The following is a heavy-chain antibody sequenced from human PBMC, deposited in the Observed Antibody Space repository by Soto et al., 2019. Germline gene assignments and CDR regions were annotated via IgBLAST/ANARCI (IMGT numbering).Heavy chain of an antibody. J-gene: IGHJ6*02. CDR1: GLTFSDYY. D-gene: IGHD3-9*01. Sequence: GGSLRLSCAASGLTFSDYYMSWIRQAPGKGLEWVSYISSSSSYTNYADSVKGRFTISRDNAKNSLYLQMNSLRAEDTAVYYCARDAHYDILTGYLYGMDVWGQGTTVTVSS. CDR2: ISSSSSYT. V-gene: IGHV3-11*05. CDR3: ARDAHYDILTGYLYGMDV.